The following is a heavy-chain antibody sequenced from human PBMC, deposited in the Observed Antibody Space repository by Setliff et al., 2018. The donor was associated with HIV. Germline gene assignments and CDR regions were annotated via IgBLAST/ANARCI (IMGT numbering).Heavy chain of an antibody. D-gene: IGHD6-13*01. V-gene: IGHV4-34*01. Sequence: PSETLSLTCAVYGGSFSDYNWSWIRQSPGRGLEWIGEVNHSGDTTYNPSLKSRVTMSVDTSKNQFSLELSSLTSADTAIYYCVRGRDYGSSWSRPFYFDFWGHGNLVTAPQ. CDR3: VRGRDYGSSWSRPFYFDF. CDR1: GGSFSDYN. CDR2: VNHSGDT. J-gene: IGHJ4*01.